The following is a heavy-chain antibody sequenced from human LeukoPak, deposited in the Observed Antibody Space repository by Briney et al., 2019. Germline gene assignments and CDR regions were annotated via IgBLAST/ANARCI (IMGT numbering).Heavy chain of an antibody. CDR2: IEEDGSEK. V-gene: IGHV3-7*04. D-gene: IGHD3-3*02. CDR3: ARDSQHLNFDH. CDR1: EFTLSTYW. J-gene: IGHJ4*02. Sequence: PGGSLRLSCAASEFTLSTYWMSWVRQAPGKGLEWVANIEEDGSEKYYVDSVKGRFTISRDNAKNSLYLQMDSLRAEDTAVYYCARDSQHLNFDHWGQGTLVTVSS.